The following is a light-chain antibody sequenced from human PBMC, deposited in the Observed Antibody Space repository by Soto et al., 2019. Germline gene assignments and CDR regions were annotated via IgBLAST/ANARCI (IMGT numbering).Light chain of an antibody. CDR2: GVS. V-gene: IGLV2-14*03. CDR3: SSFTGTTNLDV. J-gene: IGLJ1*01. Sequence: QSVLTQPASVSGSPGQSITISCTGTSSDVGAYKYVSWYQQHPGKVPKLIIYGVSNRPSGVSNRFSGSKSGNTAFLTISGLQPEDDADYYCSSFTGTTNLDVFGTGTKVTVL. CDR1: SSDVGAYKY.